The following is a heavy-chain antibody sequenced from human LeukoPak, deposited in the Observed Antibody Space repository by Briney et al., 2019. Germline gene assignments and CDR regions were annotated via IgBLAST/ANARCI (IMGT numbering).Heavy chain of an antibody. Sequence: KPSETLSLTCAVSGGSISSSGYFWGWIRQSPGNGLGWLGSLSFGGSTYYNPSLKSRVTISGDTAKNHVSLKLISVSAADTAVYYCAREGLPGLCTSTSCYAVFDPWGQGTLVTVSS. D-gene: IGHD2-2*01. J-gene: IGHJ5*02. CDR2: LSFGGST. CDR1: GGSISSSGYF. CDR3: AREGLPGLCTSTSCYAVFDP. V-gene: IGHV4-39*02.